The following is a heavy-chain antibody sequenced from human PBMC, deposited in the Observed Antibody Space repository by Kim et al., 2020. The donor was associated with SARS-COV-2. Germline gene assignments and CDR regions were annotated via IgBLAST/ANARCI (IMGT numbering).Heavy chain of an antibody. V-gene: IGHV1-69*04. D-gene: IGHD6-13*01. CDR3: ARVYSSRQYNWFDP. Sequence: AQKFQGRVTITADKSTSTAYMELSSLRSEDTAVYYCARVYSSRQYNWFDPWGQGTLVTVSS. J-gene: IGHJ5*02.